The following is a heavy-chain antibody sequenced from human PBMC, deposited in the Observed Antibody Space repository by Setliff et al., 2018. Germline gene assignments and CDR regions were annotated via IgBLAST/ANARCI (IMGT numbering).Heavy chain of an antibody. D-gene: IGHD3-3*01. CDR3: TRRITIFGVVIKNDY. CDR2: ISRGGNTI. CDR1: GFTFSVNY. J-gene: IGHJ4*02. Sequence: LRLSCAGSGFTFSVNYMSWIRQAPGRGLEWISYISRGGNTIYYADSVKGRFTVSRDNTKNFLYLQMNSLKTEDTAVYYCTRRITIFGVVIKNDYWGQGTLVTVSS. V-gene: IGHV3-11*01.